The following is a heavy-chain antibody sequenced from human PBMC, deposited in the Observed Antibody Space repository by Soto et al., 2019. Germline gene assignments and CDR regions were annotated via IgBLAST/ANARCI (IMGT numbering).Heavy chain of an antibody. D-gene: IGHD2-2*01. CDR2: IYYSGST. CDR3: ASLLDGYCSSTSCYYYYGMDV. V-gene: IGHV4-30-4*01. Sequence: QVQLQESGPGLVKPSQTLSLTCTVSGGSISSGDCYWSWIRQPPGKGLEWIGYIYYSGSTYYNPSLKSRVTISVDTSKNQFSLKLSSVTAADTAVYYCASLLDGYCSSTSCYYYYGMDVWGQGTTVTVSS. CDR1: GGSISSGDCY. J-gene: IGHJ6*02.